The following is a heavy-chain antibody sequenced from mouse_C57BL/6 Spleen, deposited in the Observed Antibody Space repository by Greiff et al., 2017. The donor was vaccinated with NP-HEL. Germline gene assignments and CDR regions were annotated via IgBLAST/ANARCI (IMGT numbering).Heavy chain of an antibody. CDR1: GYTFTSYW. Sequence: QVHVKQPGAELVKPGASVKLSCKASGYTFTSYWMHWVKQRPGQGLEWIGMIHPNSGSTNYNEKFKSKATLTVDKSSSTAYMQLSSLTSEDSAVYYCAGAAQAYYFDYWGQGTTLTVSS. D-gene: IGHD3-2*02. V-gene: IGHV1-64*01. CDR2: IHPNSGST. CDR3: AGAAQAYYFDY. J-gene: IGHJ2*01.